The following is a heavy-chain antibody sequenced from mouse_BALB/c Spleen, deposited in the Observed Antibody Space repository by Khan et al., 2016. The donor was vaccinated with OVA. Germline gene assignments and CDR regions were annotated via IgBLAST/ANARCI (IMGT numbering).Heavy chain of an antibody. Sequence: VQLQQSGAELVKAGASVKMSCKASGYTFTSYWMHWVKQRLGQGLEWFAETNPTNGRTYYNEKFKSKATLTVDKSSSTAYMLHSGPTYEDSAVFYCARIKKLVATYFDEWGQGTTLTVSS. CDR3: ARIKKLVATYFDE. CDR1: GYTFTSYW. J-gene: IGHJ2*01. D-gene: IGHD1-1*01. CDR2: TNPTNGRT. V-gene: IGHV1S81*02.